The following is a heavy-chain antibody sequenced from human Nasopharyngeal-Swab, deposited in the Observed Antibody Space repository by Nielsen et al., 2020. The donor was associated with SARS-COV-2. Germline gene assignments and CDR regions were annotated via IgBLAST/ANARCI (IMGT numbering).Heavy chain of an antibody. V-gene: IGHV3-9*01. CDR1: GFTFNEYT. CDR3: ARGVGPQPLPSYFDY. J-gene: IGHJ4*02. D-gene: IGHD2-15*01. Sequence: SLKISCAASGFTFNEYTMNWVRQAPGKGLEWVSGISWNSVSIGYADSVKGRFTISRDNAKNSLYLQMNSLRAEDTALYYCARGVGPQPLPSYFDYWGQGTLVTVSS. CDR2: ISWNSVSI.